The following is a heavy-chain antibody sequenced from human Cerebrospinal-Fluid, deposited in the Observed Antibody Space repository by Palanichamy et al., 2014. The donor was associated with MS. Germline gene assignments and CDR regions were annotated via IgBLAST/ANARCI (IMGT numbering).Heavy chain of an antibody. Sequence: QLQLQESGPGLVKPSETLSLTCTVSGGSISSGSYYWVWIRQPPGKGLEWIGSLYSSGSTYYNPSLKSRVTISVDTSKNQFSLNLNSVTAADTAVYYCARSDFSNTVDYWGQRTLVTVSS. D-gene: IGHD4-11*01. CDR3: ARSDFSNTVDY. CDR2: LYSSGST. CDR1: GGSISSGSYY. J-gene: IGHJ4*02. V-gene: IGHV4-39*01.